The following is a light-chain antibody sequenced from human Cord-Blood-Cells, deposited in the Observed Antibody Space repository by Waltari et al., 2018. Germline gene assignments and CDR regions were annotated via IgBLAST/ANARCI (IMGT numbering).Light chain of an antibody. CDR1: SSDVGGYNY. Sequence: QSALTQPASVSGSPGQSITISCTGTSSDVGGYNYVSWYQQHPGKAPKLMLYDVSNRPSGVSNLFSGSKSGNTAALTISGLQAEDEADYYCSSYTSSSTLVFGTGTKVTVL. V-gene: IGLV2-14*01. CDR2: DVS. J-gene: IGLJ1*01. CDR3: SSYTSSSTLV.